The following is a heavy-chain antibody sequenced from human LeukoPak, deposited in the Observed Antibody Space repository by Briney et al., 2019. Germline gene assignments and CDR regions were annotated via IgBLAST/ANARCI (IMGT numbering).Heavy chain of an antibody. D-gene: IGHD6-13*01. CDR1: GFTFSNFA. V-gene: IGHV3-23*01. Sequence: GGSLRLSCAASGFTFSNFAMGWVRQAPGKGLEWVSYIGASSASTYYADSVKGQFTISRDSAKNPLYLQINSLRAEDSAVYYCAKASSSWYSDFDYWGRGTLVTVSS. J-gene: IGHJ4*02. CDR3: AKASSSWYSDFDY. CDR2: IGASSAST.